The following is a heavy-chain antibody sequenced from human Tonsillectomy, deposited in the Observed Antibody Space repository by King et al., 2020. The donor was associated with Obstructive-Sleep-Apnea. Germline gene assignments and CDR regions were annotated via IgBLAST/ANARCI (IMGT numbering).Heavy chain of an antibody. V-gene: IGHV3-53*04. CDR1: GFSVTSSY. Sequence: VQLVESGGGLVQPGGSLRLSCAASGFSVTSSYINWVRQAPGKGLEWVSVIYSSGTTHYADYLKGRFTISRHNPNNTVYLQMNSLRAEDTAVYYCARDRYDYGLDNSTLHYYGMDVWGQGTTVIVS. CDR3: ARDRYDYGLDNSTLHYYGMDV. D-gene: IGHD3-16*01. CDR2: IYSSGTT. J-gene: IGHJ6*02.